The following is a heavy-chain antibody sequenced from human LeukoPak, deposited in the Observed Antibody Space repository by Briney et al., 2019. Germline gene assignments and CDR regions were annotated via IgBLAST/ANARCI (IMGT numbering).Heavy chain of an antibody. D-gene: IGHD6-13*01. CDR2: IYNSGST. V-gene: IGHV4-61*02. CDR1: GGSISSGNYY. CDR3: ARVGSSWPHYYFDY. Sequence: PSETLSLTCTVSGGSISSGNYYWSWIRQPAGKGLEWVGRIYNSGSTNYNPSLKSRVTISLDTSKNQFSLKLSSVTAADTAVYNCARVGSSWPHYYFDYWGQGTLVTVSS. J-gene: IGHJ4*02.